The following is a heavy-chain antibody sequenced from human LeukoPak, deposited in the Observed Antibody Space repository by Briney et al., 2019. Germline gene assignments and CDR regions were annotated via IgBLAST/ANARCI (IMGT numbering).Heavy chain of an antibody. Sequence: ASVKVSCKASGYTFTSYGISWVRQAPGQGLEWMGWISAYNGNTNYAQKLQGRVTMTTDTSTSTAYMELRSLRSDDTAVYYCARGEPVLLWFGELDGMDVWGQGTTVTVSS. J-gene: IGHJ6*02. CDR1: GYTFTSYG. V-gene: IGHV1-18*01. D-gene: IGHD3-10*01. CDR3: ARGEPVLLWFGELDGMDV. CDR2: ISAYNGNT.